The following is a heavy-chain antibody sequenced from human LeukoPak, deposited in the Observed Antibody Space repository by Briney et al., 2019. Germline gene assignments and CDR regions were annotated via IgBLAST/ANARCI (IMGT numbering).Heavy chain of an antibody. V-gene: IGHV1-46*01. D-gene: IGHD3-16*01. Sequence: ASVKVSCKASGGTFSSYAISWVRQAPGQGLEWMGIINPSGGSTSYAQKFQGRVTMTRDMSTSTVYMELSSLRSEDTAVYYCARSGKMLAGFDYWGQGTLVTVSS. CDR1: GGTFSSYA. CDR2: INPSGGST. J-gene: IGHJ4*02. CDR3: ARSGKMLAGFDY.